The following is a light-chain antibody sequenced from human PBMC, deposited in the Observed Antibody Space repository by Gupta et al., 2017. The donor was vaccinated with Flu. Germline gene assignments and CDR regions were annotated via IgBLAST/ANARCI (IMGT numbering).Light chain of an antibody. V-gene: IGKV1-9*01. J-gene: IGKJ2*01. Sequence: PSFLSASVGDRVTISCRASQGVSRYLAWYQQKGGKAPRLLIYSASTLQSGIPSRFSGSGIGREFTLTIRSLQPEDFATYFCQQVNSYPYTFGQGTKLEIK. CDR2: SAS. CDR1: QGVSRY. CDR3: QQVNSYPYT.